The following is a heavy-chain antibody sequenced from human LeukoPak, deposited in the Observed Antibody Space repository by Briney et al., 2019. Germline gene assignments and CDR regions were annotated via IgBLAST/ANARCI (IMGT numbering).Heavy chain of an antibody. CDR3: ARRVYDFWSGYSYYFDY. D-gene: IGHD3-3*01. V-gene: IGHV4-39*01. Sequence: PSETLSLTCTVSGGSISGSSYYWGWIRQPPGKGLEWIGSIYYSGSTYYNPSLKSRVTISVDTSKNQFSLKLSSVTAADTAVYYCARRVYDFWSGYSYYFDYWGQGTLVTVSS. CDR2: IYYSGST. CDR1: GGSISGSSYY. J-gene: IGHJ4*02.